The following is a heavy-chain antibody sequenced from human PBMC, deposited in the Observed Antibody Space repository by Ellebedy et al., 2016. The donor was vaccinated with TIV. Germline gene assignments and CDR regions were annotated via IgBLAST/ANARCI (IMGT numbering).Heavy chain of an antibody. Sequence: SETLSLPCSLSDGSISAFYWNWLRQSPGKGLEWIGHIYYGGKTDYNPSLKSRVTITVDTSKTQFSLNLAPVTAADTAVYYCARVHGSGSYYFTFWGQGIPVTVSS. CDR3: ARVHGSGSYYFTF. CDR2: IYYGGKT. J-gene: IGHJ4*02. D-gene: IGHD3-10*01. CDR1: DGSISAFY. V-gene: IGHV4-59*08.